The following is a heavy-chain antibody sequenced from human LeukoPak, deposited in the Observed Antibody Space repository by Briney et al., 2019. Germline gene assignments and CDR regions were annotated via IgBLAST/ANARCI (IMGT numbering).Heavy chain of an antibody. V-gene: IGHV4-61*02. D-gene: IGHD2-2*02. J-gene: IGHJ6*03. CDR2: IYTSGST. CDR1: GGSISSGSYY. CDR3: ARDHCSSTSCYMYYMGV. Sequence: PSQTLSLTXTVSGGSISSGSYYWSCIRQPAGKGLEWIGRIYTSGSTNYNPSLKSRVTISVDTSKNQFSLKLSSVTAADTAVYYCARDHCSSTSCYMYYMGVWGKGTTVTVSS.